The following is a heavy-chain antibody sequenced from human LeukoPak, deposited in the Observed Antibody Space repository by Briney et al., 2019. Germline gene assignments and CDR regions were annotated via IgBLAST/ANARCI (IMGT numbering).Heavy chain of an antibody. D-gene: IGHD3-10*01. CDR1: GFTFSSYS. CDR3: ARDALRDSDAFDI. Sequence: GGSLRLSCAVSGFTFSSYSMNWVRQAPGKGLEWASYISSSSSTIYYADSVKGRFTISRDNAKNSLYLQMNSLRDEDTAVYYCARDALRDSDAFDIWGQGTMVTVSS. CDR2: ISSSSSTI. J-gene: IGHJ3*02. V-gene: IGHV3-48*02.